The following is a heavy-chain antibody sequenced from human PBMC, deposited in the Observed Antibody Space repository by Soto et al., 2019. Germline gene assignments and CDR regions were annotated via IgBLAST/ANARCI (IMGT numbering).Heavy chain of an antibody. V-gene: IGHV4-34*01. J-gene: IGHJ4*02. CDR3: ARFAYPAAGFYYFDY. CDR2: INHSGST. D-gene: IGHD6-13*01. CDR1: GGSFSGYY. Sequence: SETLSLTCAVYGGSFSGYYWSWIRQPPGKGLEWIGEINHSGSTNYNPSLKSRVTISVDTSKSQFSLKLSSVTAADTAVYYCARFAYPAAGFYYFDYWGQGTLVTVSS.